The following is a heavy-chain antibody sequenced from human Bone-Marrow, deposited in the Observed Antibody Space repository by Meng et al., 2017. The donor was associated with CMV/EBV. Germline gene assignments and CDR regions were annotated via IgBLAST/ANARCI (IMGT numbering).Heavy chain of an antibody. D-gene: IGHD3-3*01. Sequence: SCAASGFTVSSNYMSWVRQAPGKGLEWVSVIYSGGSTYYADSVKGRFTISRDNSKNTLYLQMNSLRAEDTAVYYCARAENYDFWSGLGAFDIWGQGTMVTVSS. CDR2: IYSGGST. CDR1: GFTVSSNY. CDR3: ARAENYDFWSGLGAFDI. J-gene: IGHJ3*02. V-gene: IGHV3-53*01.